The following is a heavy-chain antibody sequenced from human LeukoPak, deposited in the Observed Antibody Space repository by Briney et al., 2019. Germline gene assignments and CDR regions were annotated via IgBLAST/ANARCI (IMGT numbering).Heavy chain of an antibody. D-gene: IGHD5-12*01. J-gene: IGHJ5*02. CDR2: IYYSGST. V-gene: IGHV4-30-4*08. CDR3: ARGGYSGYSAGFDP. CDR1: GGSISSGDYY. Sequence: SQTLSLTCTVSGGSISSGDYYWSWIRQPPGKGLEWIGYIYYSGSTYYNPSLKSRVTISVDTSKNQFSLKLSSVTAADTAVYYCARGGYSGYSAGFDPWGQGTLVTVSS.